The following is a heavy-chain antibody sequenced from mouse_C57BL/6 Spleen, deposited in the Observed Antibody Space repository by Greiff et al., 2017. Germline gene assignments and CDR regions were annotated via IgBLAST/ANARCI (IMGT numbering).Heavy chain of an antibody. CDR3: ARDYYGSSYPAWFAY. CDR2: IYPGDGDT. Sequence: QVQLQQSGPELVKPGASVKISCKASGYAFSSSWMNWVKPRPGKGLEWIGRIYPGDGDTNYNGKFKGKATLTADKSSSTAYMQLSSLTSEDSAVYVCARDYYGSSYPAWFAYWGQGTLVTVSA. V-gene: IGHV1-82*01. CDR1: GYAFSSSW. J-gene: IGHJ3*01. D-gene: IGHD1-1*01.